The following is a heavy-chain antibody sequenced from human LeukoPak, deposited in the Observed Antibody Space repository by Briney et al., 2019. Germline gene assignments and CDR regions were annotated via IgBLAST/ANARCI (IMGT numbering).Heavy chain of an antibody. J-gene: IGHJ4*02. D-gene: IGHD2-2*01. CDR2: IRYDGSNN. CDR1: GLIFKNYG. V-gene: IGHV3-30*02. CDR3: ATDFKYLFDY. Sequence: TGGSLRLSCAASGLIFKNYGMHWVRQAPGKGLEWVAFIRYDGSNNYYADSVRGRFIISRDNSKNTLFLQMSSLKAEDTGLYYCATDFKYLFDYWGQGTLVAVSS.